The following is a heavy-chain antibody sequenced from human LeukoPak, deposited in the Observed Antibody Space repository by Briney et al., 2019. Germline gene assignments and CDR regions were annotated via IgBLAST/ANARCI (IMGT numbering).Heavy chain of an antibody. CDR2: ISANNGNT. CDR1: GYTFTSYG. V-gene: IGHV1-18*01. D-gene: IGHD2-8*02. J-gene: IGHJ4*02. CDR3: ARVRCTGGVCYTPAIDC. Sequence: ASVKVSCKASGYTFTSYGISWVRQAPGQGLEWMGWISANNGNTNYARNLQGRVTMTTATSTSTAYMELRSLRPDDTAVYYCARVRCTGGVCYTPAIDCWGQGTLVTVSS.